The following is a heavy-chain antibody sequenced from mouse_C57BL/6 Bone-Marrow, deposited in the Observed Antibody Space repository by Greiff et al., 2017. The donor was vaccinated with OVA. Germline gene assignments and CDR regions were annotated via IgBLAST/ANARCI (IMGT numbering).Heavy chain of an antibody. CDR1: GFNFKNTY. CDR3: ARGWGLWFDY. Sequence: EVQLQQSVAELVRPGASVKLSCTASGFNFKNTYMHWVKQRPEQGLEWIGRIDPANGNTKYAPKFQGKATITADTSSNTAYLQLSSLTSEDAAVYYCARGWGLWFDYWGQGTLVTVSA. J-gene: IGHJ3*01. V-gene: IGHV14-3*01. CDR2: IDPANGNT.